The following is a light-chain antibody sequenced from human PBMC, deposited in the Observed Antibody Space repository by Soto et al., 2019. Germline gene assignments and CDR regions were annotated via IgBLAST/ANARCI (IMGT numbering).Light chain of an antibody. CDR2: DAS. CDR1: QSVSRNY. Sequence: ENVLTQSPGTLSLSPGERATLSCRASQSVSRNYLAWYQQKPGQSPRLLIYDASSRATGIPDRFSGSGSGSDFTLTINRLEPEDFAVYYCRQYAISPITFGGGTKVQIK. J-gene: IGKJ4*01. CDR3: RQYAISPIT. V-gene: IGKV3-20*01.